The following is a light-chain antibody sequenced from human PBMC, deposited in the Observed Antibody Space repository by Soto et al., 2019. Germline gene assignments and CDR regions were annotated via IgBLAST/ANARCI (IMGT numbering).Light chain of an antibody. CDR2: GNT. CDR1: SSNIGAGYD. V-gene: IGLV1-40*01. Sequence: QSVLTQPPSVSGAPGQRVTISCTGSSSNIGAGYDVHWYQQHPGTAPKLLIFGNTNRPSGVPDRFSGSKSGTSASLAITGLQAEDEADYYCQSYDNRLSGYVFASGTKVTVL. CDR3: QSYDNRLSGYV. J-gene: IGLJ1*01.